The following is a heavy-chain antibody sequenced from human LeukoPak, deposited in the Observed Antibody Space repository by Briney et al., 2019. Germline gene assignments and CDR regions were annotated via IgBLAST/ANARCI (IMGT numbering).Heavy chain of an antibody. CDR2: ISDSGDNT. V-gene: IGHV3-23*01. D-gene: IGHD3-9*01. Sequence: PGGSLRLSCAASGFTFSSYSMNWVRQAPGKGLEWVSAISDSGDNTYYADSVKGRFTISRDNPKNTLSLQMNSLRAEDTAVYYCAKDLTRDSLSNFDYWGQGTLVTVSS. CDR1: GFTFSSYS. J-gene: IGHJ4*02. CDR3: AKDLTRDSLSNFDY.